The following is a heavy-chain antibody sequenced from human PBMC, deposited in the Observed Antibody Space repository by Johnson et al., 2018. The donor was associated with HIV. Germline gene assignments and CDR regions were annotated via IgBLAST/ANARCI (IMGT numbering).Heavy chain of an antibody. V-gene: IGHV3-11*04. D-gene: IGHD2-21*02. J-gene: IGHJ3*02. CDR1: GFTFSDYY. Sequence: QEKLVESGGGLVKPGGSLRLSCAASGFTFSDYYMSWIRQTPGKGLEWVSYISSSGSTIYYADSVKGRFTISRDNAKNSLYLQMNSLRAEDTAVYYCASTCGGDCSRGDAFDIWGQGTMVTVSS. CDR2: ISSSGSTI. CDR3: ASTCGGDCSRGDAFDI.